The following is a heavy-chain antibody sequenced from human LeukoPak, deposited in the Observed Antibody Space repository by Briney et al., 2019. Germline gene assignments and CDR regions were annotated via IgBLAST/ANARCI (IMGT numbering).Heavy chain of an antibody. V-gene: IGHV3-21*04. CDR2: ISSSSSYI. Sequence: GGSLRLSCAASGFTFSSYSTNWVRQAPGKGLEWVSSISSSSSYIYYADSVKGRFTISRDNAKNSLYLQMNSLRAEDTAVYYCARGAAAGKRGLGYWGQGTLVTVSS. CDR3: ARGAAAGKRGLGY. J-gene: IGHJ4*02. D-gene: IGHD6-13*01. CDR1: GFTFSSYS.